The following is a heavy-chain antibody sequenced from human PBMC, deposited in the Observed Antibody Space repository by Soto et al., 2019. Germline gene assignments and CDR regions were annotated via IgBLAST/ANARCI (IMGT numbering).Heavy chain of an antibody. V-gene: IGHV3-23*01. CDR1: GFTLSTYA. CDR3: VKRRGNPYGAFDI. D-gene: IGHD2-8*01. J-gene: IGHJ3*02. Sequence: EVPLLESGGGLVQPGGSLRLSCVASGFTLSTYAMSWVRQAPGKGLEWVSGITGSGGSTYYADSVKGRFTISRDNSKSTVSLHMNSLRAEDTAVYSCVKRRGNPYGAFDIWGQGTMVTVSS. CDR2: ITGSGGST.